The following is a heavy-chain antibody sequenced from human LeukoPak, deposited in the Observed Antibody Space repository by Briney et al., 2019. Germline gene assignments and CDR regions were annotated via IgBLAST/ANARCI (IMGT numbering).Heavy chain of an antibody. CDR2: FDHEDDET. Sequence: GASVNLSCKVSGYTLTELAMHWVGQAAGNQREWMGGFDHEDDETIYAQKFQGRVTMTEDTSTAPAYMELSSLRSEDTAVYCCATSPGNYFDCWGQGTLVTVSS. CDR3: ATSPGNYFDC. V-gene: IGHV1-24*01. CDR1: GYTLTELA. J-gene: IGHJ4*02.